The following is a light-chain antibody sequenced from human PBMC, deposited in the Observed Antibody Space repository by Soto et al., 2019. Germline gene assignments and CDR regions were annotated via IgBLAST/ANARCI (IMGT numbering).Light chain of an antibody. CDR2: DVS. Sequence: QSALTQPASVSGSPGQSLTISCTGTSSDVGGYDYVSWYQHHPGKAPRLMIYDVSNRPSGISNRFSASKSGNTASLTISVLQAEDEADYYCSSYTSSSSVVFGGGTKLTVL. CDR1: SSDVGGYDY. CDR3: SSYTSSSSVV. V-gene: IGLV2-14*03. J-gene: IGLJ2*01.